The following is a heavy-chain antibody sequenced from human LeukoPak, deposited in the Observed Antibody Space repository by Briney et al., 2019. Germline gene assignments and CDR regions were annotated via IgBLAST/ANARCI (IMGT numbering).Heavy chain of an antibody. J-gene: IGHJ6*03. CDR3: ARGRQEISMILVVMTGVSYYLDV. V-gene: IGHV4-34*01. CDR1: GGSFSGYY. D-gene: IGHD3-22*01. Sequence: PSETLSLTCAVYGGSFSGYYCTWIRQSPGKGLEWIGEINPSGSTYYNPSLKSRLTISRDTSKNQFSLRLSSVTAADTAVYYCARGRQEISMILVVMTGVSYYLDVWGKGTTVTVS. CDR2: INPSGST.